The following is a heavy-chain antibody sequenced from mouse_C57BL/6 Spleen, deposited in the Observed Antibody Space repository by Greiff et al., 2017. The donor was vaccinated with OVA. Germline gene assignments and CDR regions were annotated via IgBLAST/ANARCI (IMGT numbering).Heavy chain of an antibody. Sequence: EVKLVESGGGLVKPGGSLKLSCAASGFTFSSYAMSWVRQTPEKRLEWVATISDGGSYTYYPDNVKGRFTISRDNAKNNLYLQMSHLKSEDTAMYYCARDQNYGTRYFDVWGTGTTVTVSS. V-gene: IGHV5-4*01. CDR3: ARDQNYGTRYFDV. CDR1: GFTFSSYA. D-gene: IGHD1-1*01. J-gene: IGHJ1*03. CDR2: ISDGGSYT.